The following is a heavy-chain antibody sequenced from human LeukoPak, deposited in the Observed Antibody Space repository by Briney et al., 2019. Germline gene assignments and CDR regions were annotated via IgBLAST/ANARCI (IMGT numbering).Heavy chain of an antibody. V-gene: IGHV3-30-3*01. Sequence: GRSLRLSCAASGFTFSGYAMHWVRQAPGKGLEWVAVISYDGSNKYYADSVKGRFTISRDNSKNTLYLQMNSLRAEDTAVYYCARDFGDIVVVPAATDRYFDYWGQGTLVTVSS. J-gene: IGHJ4*02. CDR2: ISYDGSNK. CDR3: ARDFGDIVVVPAATDRYFDY. D-gene: IGHD2-2*01. CDR1: GFTFSGYA.